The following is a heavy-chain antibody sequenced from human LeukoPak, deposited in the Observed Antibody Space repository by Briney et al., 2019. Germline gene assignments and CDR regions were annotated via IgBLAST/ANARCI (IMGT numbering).Heavy chain of an antibody. CDR1: GGSISSYY. CDR3: ARSDTYCSGGSCPPNTFDALDI. J-gene: IGHJ3*02. D-gene: IGHD2-15*01. CDR2: IYYSGST. Sequence: SETLSPTCTVSGGSISSYYWSWIRQPPGKGLEWIGYIYYSGSTNYNPSLKSRVTISIDTSKNQFSLKLSSVTAADTAVYYCARSDTYCSGGSCPPNTFDALDIWGQGTMVTVSS. V-gene: IGHV4-59*01.